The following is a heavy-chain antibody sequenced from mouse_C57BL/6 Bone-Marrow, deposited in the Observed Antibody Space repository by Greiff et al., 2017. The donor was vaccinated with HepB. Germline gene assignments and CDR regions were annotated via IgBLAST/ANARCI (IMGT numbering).Heavy chain of an antibody. V-gene: IGHV1-53*01. CDR2: INPSNGGT. J-gene: IGHJ4*01. CDR3: ARGVAPYYAMDY. D-gene: IGHD1-1*02. Sequence: QVQLKQPGTELVKPGASVKLSCKASGYTFTSYWMHWVKQRPGQGLEWIGNINPSNGGTNYNEKFKSKATLTVDKSSSTAYMQLSSLTSEDSAVYYCARGVAPYYAMDYWGQGTSVTVSS. CDR1: GYTFTSYW.